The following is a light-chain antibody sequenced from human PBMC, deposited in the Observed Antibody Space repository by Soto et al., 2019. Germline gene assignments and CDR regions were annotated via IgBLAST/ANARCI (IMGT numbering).Light chain of an antibody. CDR3: TSYTSSRTRV. CDR2: EVS. J-gene: IGLJ3*02. Sequence: QSALTQPASVSGSPGQSITISCTGTSSDVGGYNSVSWYQQHPGKAPQLIIYEVSNRPSGASNRFSGSKSGNTASLTISGLQAEDEADYHCTSYTSSRTRVFGGGTKLTVL. V-gene: IGLV2-14*01. CDR1: SSDVGGYNS.